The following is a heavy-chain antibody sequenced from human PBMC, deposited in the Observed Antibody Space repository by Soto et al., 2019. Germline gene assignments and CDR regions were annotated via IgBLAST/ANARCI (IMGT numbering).Heavy chain of an antibody. J-gene: IGHJ6*02. CDR2: ISYDGSNK. CDR3: ARLWDTAITSGMDV. D-gene: IGHD5-18*01. V-gene: IGHV3-30-3*01. Sequence: QVQLVESGGGVVQPGRSLRLSCAASGFTFSSYAMHWVRQAPGKGLEWVAVISYDGSNKYYADSVKGRFTISRDNSKNTLYLQMNSLRAEDTAVYYCARLWDTAITSGMDVWGHGTTVTVSS. CDR1: GFTFSSYA.